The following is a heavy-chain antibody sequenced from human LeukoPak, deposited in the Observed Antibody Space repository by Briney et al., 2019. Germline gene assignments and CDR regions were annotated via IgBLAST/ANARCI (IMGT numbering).Heavy chain of an antibody. CDR2: INPSGGST. Sequence: GASVKVSCKASGYTFTNYYMHWVRQAPGQGLEWMGIINPSGGSTSYAQKFQGRVTMTRDTSTSTVYMELSSLRSEDTAVYYCARATLDIVATIGHWGQGTLVTVSS. J-gene: IGHJ4*02. V-gene: IGHV1-46*01. CDR1: GYTFTNYY. D-gene: IGHD5-12*01. CDR3: ARATLDIVATIGH.